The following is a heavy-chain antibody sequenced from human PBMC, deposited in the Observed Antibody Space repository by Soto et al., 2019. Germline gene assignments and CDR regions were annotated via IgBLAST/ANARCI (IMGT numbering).Heavy chain of an antibody. CDR3: ARGGAPYVVVTASYYYYGMAV. CDR2: INPNSGGT. V-gene: IGHV1-2*04. CDR1: GYTFTGYY. D-gene: IGHD2-21*02. Sequence: GASVKVSCKASGYTFTGYYMHWVRQAPGQGLEWMGWINPNSGGTNYAQKFQGWVTMTRDTSISTAYMELSRLRSDDTAVYYCARGGAPYVVVTASYYYYGMAVWGQGTTVTVSS. J-gene: IGHJ6*02.